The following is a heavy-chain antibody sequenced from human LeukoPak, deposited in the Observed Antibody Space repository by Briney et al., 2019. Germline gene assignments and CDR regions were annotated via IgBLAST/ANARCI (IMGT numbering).Heavy chain of an antibody. D-gene: IGHD1-26*01. Sequence: GGSLRLSCAASGFTFTNYAMHWVRQAPGKGLESVSAITSDGVSSYHADSVKGRFTISRDNSKNTLYLQMGSLRAEDMAVYFRARVGSYSAFDLWGQGTMVTVSS. CDR3: ARVGSYSAFDL. J-gene: IGHJ3*01. V-gene: IGHV3-64*02. CDR1: GFTFTNYA. CDR2: ITSDGVSS.